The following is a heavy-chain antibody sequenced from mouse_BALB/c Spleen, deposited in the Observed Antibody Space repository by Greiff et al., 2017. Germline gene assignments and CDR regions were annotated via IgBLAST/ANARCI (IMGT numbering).Heavy chain of an antibody. CDR3: ARSGNSYYAMDY. J-gene: IGHJ4*01. V-gene: IGHV14-3*02. CDR1: GFNIKDTY. CDR2: IDPANGNT. Sequence: VQLKQSGAELVKPGASVTLSCTASGFNIKDTYMHWVKQRPEQGLEWIGRIDPANGNTKYDPKFQGKATITADTSSNTAYLQLSRLTSEDTAVYYCARSGNSYYAMDYWGQGTSVTVSS. D-gene: IGHD2-1*01.